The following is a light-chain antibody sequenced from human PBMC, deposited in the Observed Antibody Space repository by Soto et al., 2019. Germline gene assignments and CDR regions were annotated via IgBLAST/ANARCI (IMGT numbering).Light chain of an antibody. Sequence: DIVMTQSPDSLAVSLGERATINCKSSQSVLSSSNNKNYLAWYQQKPGQPPNLLIYWASTRESGVPDRFSGSGSGTDFTLTISSLQAEDVAIYYCQQYYTTPRTFGQGTKVEIK. V-gene: IGKV4-1*01. CDR1: QSVLSSSNNKNY. J-gene: IGKJ1*01. CDR3: QQYYTTPRT. CDR2: WAS.